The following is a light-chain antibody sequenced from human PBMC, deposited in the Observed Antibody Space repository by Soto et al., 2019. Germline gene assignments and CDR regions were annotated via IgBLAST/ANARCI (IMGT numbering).Light chain of an antibody. CDR1: QGVNSY. CDR2: GAS. Sequence: EIVLTQLPASLSVYPGERATLSCRASQGVNSYLGWYQHKPGQAPRLLIYGASTRAADVPARFSGSGSGTDFTLTISSLQSEDSAIYYCQQYHDWYTFGLGTKVDIK. CDR3: QQYHDWYT. V-gene: IGKV3-15*01. J-gene: IGKJ2*01.